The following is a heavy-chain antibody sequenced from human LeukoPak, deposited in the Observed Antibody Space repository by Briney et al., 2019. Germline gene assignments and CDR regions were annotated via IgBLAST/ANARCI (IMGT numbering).Heavy chain of an antibody. CDR2: IYYSGST. CDR1: GGSISSSSYY. D-gene: IGHD6-13*01. J-gene: IGHJ4*02. V-gene: IGHV4-39*07. CDR3: ARLLYSSSLSDY. Sequence: SETLSLTCTVSGGSISSSSYYWGWIRQPPGKGLEWIGSIYYSGSTYYNPFLKSRVTISVDTSKNQFSLKLSSVTAADTAVYYCARLLYSSSLSDYWGQGTLVTVSS.